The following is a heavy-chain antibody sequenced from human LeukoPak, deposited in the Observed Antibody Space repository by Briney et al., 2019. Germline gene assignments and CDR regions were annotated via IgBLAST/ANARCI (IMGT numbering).Heavy chain of an antibody. CDR2: IYYSGST. Sequence: PSETVSLTCTVSGGSISSSSYYWGWIRQPPGKGLEWIGSIYYSGSTYYNPSLKSRVTISVDTSKNQFSLKLSSVTAADTAVYYCASQGLFDAAYWGQGTLVTVSS. J-gene: IGHJ4*02. CDR3: ASQGLFDAAY. V-gene: IGHV4-39*01. CDR1: GGSISSSSYY. D-gene: IGHD3-22*01.